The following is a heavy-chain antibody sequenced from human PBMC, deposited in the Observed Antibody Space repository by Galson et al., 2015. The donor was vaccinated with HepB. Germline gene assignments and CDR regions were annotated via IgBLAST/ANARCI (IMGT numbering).Heavy chain of an antibody. J-gene: IGHJ3*02. CDR3: ARDPHYYDSSGYYFPDAFDI. CDR2: INAGNGNT. CDR1: GYTFTSYA. D-gene: IGHD3-22*01. V-gene: IGHV1-3*01. Sequence: SVKVSCKASGYTFTSYAMHWVRQAPGQRLEWMGWINAGNGNTKYSQKFQGRVTITRDTSASTAYMELSSLRSEDTAVYYCARDPHYYDSSGYYFPDAFDIWGQGTMVTVSS.